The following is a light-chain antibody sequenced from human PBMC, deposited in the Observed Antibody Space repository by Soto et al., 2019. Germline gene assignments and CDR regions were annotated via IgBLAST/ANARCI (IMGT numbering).Light chain of an antibody. CDR2: DNN. Sequence: QSVLTQPPSVSAAPGQKVTISCSGSSSNIGHNYVSWYQQLPGTAPKLLIYDNNERPSGIPARFSGSKSGTSAALGITGLRTGDEADYYCGTWDSSLSAGVFGGGTKLTVL. V-gene: IGLV1-51*01. CDR3: GTWDSSLSAGV. CDR1: SSNIGHNY. J-gene: IGLJ3*02.